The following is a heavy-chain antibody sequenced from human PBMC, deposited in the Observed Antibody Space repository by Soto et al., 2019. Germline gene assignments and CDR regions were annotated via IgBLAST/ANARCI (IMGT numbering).Heavy chain of an antibody. CDR1: EFTVSTNY. Sequence: GSLRLSSAASEFTVSTNYMSWVRRAPGRGLEWVSIIYRDGKTYYTDSVRGRFIISRDNSKNTLDLQMNSLRDEDTATYYCAREAFTVSGGTSPVRGGGIDVWGQGTTVTVSS. CDR2: IYRDGKT. D-gene: IGHD2-15*01. CDR3: AREAFTVSGGTSPVRGGGIDV. J-gene: IGHJ6*02. V-gene: IGHV3-53*01.